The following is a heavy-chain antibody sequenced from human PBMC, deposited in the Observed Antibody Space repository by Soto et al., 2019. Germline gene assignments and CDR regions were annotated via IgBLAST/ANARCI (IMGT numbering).Heavy chain of an antibody. CDR1: GGSFSGYF. D-gene: IGHD2-2*01. CDR3: ARGPGYCTTTSCRRGYVY. J-gene: IGHJ4*02. CDR2: ISHSGRT. Sequence: KTSETLSLTCAVYGGSFSGYFWTWIRQSPGKGLQWIGEISHSGRTNYNTSLNARVTISIDTSNEQFSLTLTSVTVADTAVYYCARGPGYCTTTSCRRGYVYWGQGTLVTVSS. V-gene: IGHV4-34*01.